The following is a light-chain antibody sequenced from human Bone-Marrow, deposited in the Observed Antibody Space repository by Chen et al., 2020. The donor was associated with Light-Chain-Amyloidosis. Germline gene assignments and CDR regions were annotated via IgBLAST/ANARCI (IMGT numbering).Light chain of an antibody. V-gene: IGKV3-20*01. J-gene: IGKJ4*01. CDR1: QTISSNY. Sequence: EIVLTQSPGTLSLSPGEGANLSCRASQTISSNYLTWYQQKFGQAPRLLIYGSSSRATGIPDRFTGSGSGTDFTLTSNRLEPEDFARYYCQEYGTSPLTFGGGTTVEIK. CDR2: GSS. CDR3: QEYGTSPLT.